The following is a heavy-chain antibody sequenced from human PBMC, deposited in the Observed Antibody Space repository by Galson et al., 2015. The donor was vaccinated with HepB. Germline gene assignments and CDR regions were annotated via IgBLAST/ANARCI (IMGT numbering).Heavy chain of an antibody. J-gene: IGHJ4*02. V-gene: IGHV5-51*03. CDR1: GYSFTSYW. D-gene: IGHD3-3*01. CDR3: ARRSASSLSFDFWSGYYGDY. Sequence: QSGAEVKKPGESLKISCKGSGYSFTSYWIGWVRQMPGKGLEWMGIIYPGDSDTRYSPSFQGQVTISADKSISTAYLQWSSLKASDTAMYYCARRSASSLSFDFWSGYYGDYWGQGTLVTVSS. CDR2: IYPGDSDT.